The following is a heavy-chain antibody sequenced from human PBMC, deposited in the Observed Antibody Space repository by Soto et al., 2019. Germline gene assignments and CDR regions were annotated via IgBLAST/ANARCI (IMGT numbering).Heavy chain of an antibody. J-gene: IGHJ6*02. V-gene: IGHV4-38-2*01. CDR2: IYHSGST. D-gene: IGHD3-3*01. CDR1: GYSISSGYY. Sequence: SETLSLTCAVSGYSISSGYYWGWIRQPPGKGLEWIGSIYHSGSTYYNPSIKSRVTISVDTSKNQFSLKLSSVTAADTAVYYCARAPSDCWSGYSNGDYGMDVWGQGTTVTVSS. CDR3: ARAPSDCWSGYSNGDYGMDV.